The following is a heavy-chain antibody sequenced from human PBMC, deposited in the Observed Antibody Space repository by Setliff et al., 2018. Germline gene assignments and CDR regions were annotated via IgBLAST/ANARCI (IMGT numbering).Heavy chain of an antibody. V-gene: IGHV1-18*01. CDR3: SRLVRYCSKTTCQTASGAEL. CDR2: ISVYTGNT. D-gene: IGHD2-8*01. CDR1: GYTFSHSG. Sequence: ASVKVSCKASGYTFSHSGIAWVRQTPGQGLEWMGWISVYTGNTNYAPKLQGRVTMTTDASTSTAYMELRGLTSDDTAVYYCSRLVRYCSKTTCQTASGAELWGQGTLVTVSS. J-gene: IGHJ4*02.